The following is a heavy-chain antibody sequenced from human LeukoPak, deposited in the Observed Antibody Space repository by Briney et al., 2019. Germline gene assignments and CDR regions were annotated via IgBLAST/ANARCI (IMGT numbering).Heavy chain of an antibody. Sequence: GGSLRLSCAASGFTFSDYYMSWIRQAPGKGLEWVSDISSSGSTIYYADSVKGRFTISRDNAKNSLYLQMNSLRAEDTAVYYCAREDNWGPYYFDYWGQGTLVTVSS. CDR1: GFTFSDYY. D-gene: IGHD7-27*01. CDR2: ISSSGSTI. V-gene: IGHV3-11*01. J-gene: IGHJ4*02. CDR3: AREDNWGPYYFDY.